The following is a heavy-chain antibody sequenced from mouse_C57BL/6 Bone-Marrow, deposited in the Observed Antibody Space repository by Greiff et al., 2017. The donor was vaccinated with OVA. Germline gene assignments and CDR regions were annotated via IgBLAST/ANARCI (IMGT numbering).Heavy chain of an antibody. Sequence: EVQLQESGGGLVKPGGSLKLSCAASGFTFSDYGMHWVRQAPEKGLEWVAYISSGSSTIYYADTVKGRFTISRDNAKNTLFLQMTSLRSEDTAMYYCASNYGYFDVWGTGTTVTVSS. CDR3: ASNYGYFDV. CDR1: GFTFSDYG. J-gene: IGHJ1*03. CDR2: ISSGSSTI. V-gene: IGHV5-17*01.